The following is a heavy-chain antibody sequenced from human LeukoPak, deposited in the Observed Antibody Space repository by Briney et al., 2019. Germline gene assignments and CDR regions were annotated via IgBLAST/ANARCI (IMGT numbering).Heavy chain of an antibody. Sequence: GASVKVSCKASGYTFTSYGISWVRQAPGQGLEWMGWISAYNGNTNYAQKLQGRVTMTTDTSTSTAYMELRSLRSDDTAVYYCANMITFGGARRVWFDPWGQGTPVTVSS. J-gene: IGHJ5*02. CDR2: ISAYNGNT. CDR1: GYTFTSYG. D-gene: IGHD3-16*01. CDR3: ANMITFGGARRVWFDP. V-gene: IGHV1-18*04.